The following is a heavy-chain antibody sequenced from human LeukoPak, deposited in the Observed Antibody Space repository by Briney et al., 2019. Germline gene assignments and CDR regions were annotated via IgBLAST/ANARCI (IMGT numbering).Heavy chain of an antibody. CDR1: GYTFTSYD. J-gene: IGHJ3*02. Sequence: GASVKVSCKASGYTFTSYDINWVRQATGQGLEWMGWMNPNSGNTGYAQKFQGRVTITRNTSISTAYMELRSLRSDDTAVYYCASPRNREITGEGAFDIWGQGTMVTVSS. CDR3: ASPRNREITGEGAFDI. V-gene: IGHV1-8*03. D-gene: IGHD7-27*01. CDR2: MNPNSGNT.